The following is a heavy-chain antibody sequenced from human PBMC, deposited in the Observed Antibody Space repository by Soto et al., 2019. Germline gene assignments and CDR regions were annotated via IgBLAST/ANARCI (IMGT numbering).Heavy chain of an antibody. CDR3: ARSREGSNSLFDY. Sequence: EVQLVQSGAEVKKPGESLKISCKVSGYTFTSCWIGWMRQMPGKGLESMGIIDPGDSDTRYSPSFPGQVTISVDKSISTAYLQWTSLKASDTAMYYCARSREGSNSLFDYWGQGTLVTVSS. CDR2: IDPGDSDT. D-gene: IGHD2-21*01. J-gene: IGHJ4*02. CDR1: GYTFTSCW. V-gene: IGHV5-51*01.